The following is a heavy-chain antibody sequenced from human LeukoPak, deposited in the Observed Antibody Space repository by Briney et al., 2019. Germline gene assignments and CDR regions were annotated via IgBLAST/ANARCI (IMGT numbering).Heavy chain of an antibody. CDR2: INSDGSST. CDR3: ARGVGAEYYFDY. Sequence: GGSLRLSCAASGFTFSSYWMHWVRQAPGKGLVWVSRINSDGSSTSYADSVKGRFTISRDNAKNTLYLQMNSLRAEDTAVYYCARGVGAEYYFDYWGQGTLVTVSS. D-gene: IGHD1-26*01. CDR1: GFTFSSYW. J-gene: IGHJ4*02. V-gene: IGHV3-74*01.